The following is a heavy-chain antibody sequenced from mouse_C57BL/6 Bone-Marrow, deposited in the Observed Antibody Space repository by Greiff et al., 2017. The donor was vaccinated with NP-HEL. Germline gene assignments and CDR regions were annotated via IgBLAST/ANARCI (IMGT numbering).Heavy chain of an antibody. CDR2: IRDGGSYT. V-gene: IGHV5-4*01. CDR3: ARGPTYYYGSISDY. J-gene: IGHJ2*01. Sequence: EVQGVESGGGLVKPGGSLKLSCAASGFTFSSYAMSWVRQTPEKRLEWVATIRDGGSYTYYPDIVKGRFTISRDTAMTTLYLQMSHLKSEDTAMNYWARGPTYYYGSISDYWGQGTTLTVSS. D-gene: IGHD1-1*01. CDR1: GFTFSSYA.